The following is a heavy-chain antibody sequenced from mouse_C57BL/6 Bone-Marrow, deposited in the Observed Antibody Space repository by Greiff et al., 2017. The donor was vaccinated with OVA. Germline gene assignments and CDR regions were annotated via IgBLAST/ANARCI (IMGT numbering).Heavy chain of an antibody. J-gene: IGHJ2*01. CDR2: INYDGSST. CDR3: ARWDYGTLFDY. Sequence: EVQLVESEGGLVQPGSSMKLSCTASGFTFSDYYMAWVRQVPEKGLEWVANINYDGSSTYYLDSLKSRFIISRDNAKNILYLQMSSLKSEDTATYYCARWDYGTLFDYWGQGTTLTVSS. CDR1: GFTFSDYY. D-gene: IGHD1-1*01. V-gene: IGHV5-16*01.